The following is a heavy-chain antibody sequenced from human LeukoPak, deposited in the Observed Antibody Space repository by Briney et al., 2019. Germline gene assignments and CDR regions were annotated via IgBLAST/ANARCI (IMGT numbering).Heavy chain of an antibody. D-gene: IGHD5-24*01. V-gene: IGHV1-46*01. CDR3: ARGVEMVNWRDAFDI. Sequence: GASVKVSCKASGYTFTSYYMHWERQAPGQGLEWMGIINPSGGSTSYAQKFQGRVTMTRDTSTSTVYMELSSLRSEDTAVYYCARGVEMVNWRDAFDIWGQGTMVTVSS. J-gene: IGHJ3*02. CDR2: INPSGGST. CDR1: GYTFTSYY.